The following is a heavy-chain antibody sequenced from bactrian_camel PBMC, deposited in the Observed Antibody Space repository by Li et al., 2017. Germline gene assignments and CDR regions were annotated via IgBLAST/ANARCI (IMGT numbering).Heavy chain of an antibody. CDR3: AADETYGGSWHEAPRYNY. J-gene: IGHJ4*01. CDR2: INGAIFT. D-gene: IGHD6*01. V-gene: IGHV3S53*01. Sequence: HVQLVESGGGSVQAGGSLRLSCAASENTDSRYCMGWFRQAPGKEREGVATINGAIFTNYAPSVKGRFTISKDIANNTLYLQMNSLKPEDTAMYYCAADETYGGSWHEAPRYNYWGRGTQVTVS. CDR1: ENTDSRYC.